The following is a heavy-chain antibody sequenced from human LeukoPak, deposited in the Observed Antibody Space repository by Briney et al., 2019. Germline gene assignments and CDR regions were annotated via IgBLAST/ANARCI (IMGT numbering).Heavy chain of an antibody. CDR2: MVPSSGVS. Sequence: ASVKVSCKASGYTFTAYYVHWVRQAPGQGLEWMGYMVPSSGVSHYSQKFQDRVTMTWDTSTSTAYLELSGLTSDDTAVYYCSTEDKYCTSTTCGDFWGQGTLVTVSS. CDR1: GYTFTAYY. J-gene: IGHJ4*02. D-gene: IGHD2-2*01. CDR3: STEDKYCTSTTCGDF. V-gene: IGHV1-2*02.